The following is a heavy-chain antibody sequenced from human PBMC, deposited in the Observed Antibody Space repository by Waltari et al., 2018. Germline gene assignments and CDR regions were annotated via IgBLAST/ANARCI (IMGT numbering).Heavy chain of an antibody. D-gene: IGHD3-3*01. CDR2: ISWDGDSI. CDR1: GFTFDNYA. Sequence: EVQLVESGGGLVQPGRSLRLSCAASGFTFDNYAMHWVRQAPWKGLEWVSGISWDGDSIGYADSVRGRFTISRDNAKNSLYLQMNSLSSEDTAFYYCAKGLSRSTIFGVASHWGQGTLVTVSS. CDR3: AKGLSRSTIFGVASH. J-gene: IGHJ4*02. V-gene: IGHV3-9*01.